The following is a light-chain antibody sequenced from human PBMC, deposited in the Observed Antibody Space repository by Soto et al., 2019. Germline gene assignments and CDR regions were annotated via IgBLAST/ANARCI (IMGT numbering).Light chain of an antibody. V-gene: IGKV3-15*01. J-gene: IGKJ5*01. CDR1: QSVSSN. Sequence: EIVMTQSPDTLSVSPGERATLSCRASQSVSSNLAWYQQKPGQAPRLLIYGASTRATGIPARFSGSGSGTEFTLTTSNLQSEDFAVYYCQQYNNWPPITFGQGTRLEIK. CDR3: QQYNNWPPIT. CDR2: GAS.